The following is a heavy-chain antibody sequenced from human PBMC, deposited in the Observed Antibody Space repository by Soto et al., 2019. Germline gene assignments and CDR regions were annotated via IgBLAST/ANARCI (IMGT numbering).Heavy chain of an antibody. CDR3: ATTFYYDSSGHYHFDF. CDR1: GYTFTDYY. V-gene: IGHV1-2*02. Sequence: ASVKVSCKASGYTFTDYYTHWVRQAPGQGLEWMGWINPNSGGTNYAQKFQGRVTMTRDTSFSTAYMELSRLRSDDTAVYYCATTFYYDSSGHYHFDFWGHGTLVTASS. CDR2: INPNSGGT. D-gene: IGHD3-22*01. J-gene: IGHJ4*01.